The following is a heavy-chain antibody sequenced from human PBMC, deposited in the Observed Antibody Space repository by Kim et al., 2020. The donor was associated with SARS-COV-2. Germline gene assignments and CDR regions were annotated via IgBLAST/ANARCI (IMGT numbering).Heavy chain of an antibody. D-gene: IGHD3-9*01. CDR3: ARGYDILTGYLYYFYGIDV. Sequence: SETLSLTCAVYGGSFSGYYWSWIRQPPGKGLEWIGEINHSGSTNYNPPLKSRVTISVDTSKNQFSLKLSSVTASDTAVYYCARGYDILTGYLYYFYGIDV. V-gene: IGHV4-34*01. CDR1: GGSFSGYY. CDR2: INHSGST. J-gene: IGHJ6*01.